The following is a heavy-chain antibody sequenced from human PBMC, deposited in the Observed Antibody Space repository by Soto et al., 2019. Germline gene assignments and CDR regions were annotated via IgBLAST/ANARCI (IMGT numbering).Heavy chain of an antibody. J-gene: IGHJ5*02. Sequence: GASVKVSCKTSGFTFSSSAVHWVRQARGHRLQWIGWIDVGSANANYAQMLQERVTISRDTTTSTAYMELSSLRPEDTAVYYCARPIRFYYDSSGQSAWFDPWGQGTMVTVSS. V-gene: IGHV1-58*01. CDR3: ARPIRFYYDSSGQSAWFDP. CDR2: IDVGSANA. CDR1: GFTFSSSA. D-gene: IGHD3-22*01.